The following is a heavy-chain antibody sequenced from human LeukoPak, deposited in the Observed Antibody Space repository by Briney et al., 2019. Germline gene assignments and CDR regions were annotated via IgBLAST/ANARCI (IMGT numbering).Heavy chain of an antibody. CDR2: IYYSGST. J-gene: IGHJ5*02. CDR1: GGSISSGDYY. Sequence: SETLSLTCTVSGGSISSGDYYWSWIRQPPGKGLEWIGYIYYSGSTYYNPSLKSRVTISVDTSKNQFSLKLSSATAADTAVYYCARVRLWFGELYWFDPWGQGTLVTVSS. V-gene: IGHV4-30-4*01. D-gene: IGHD3-10*01. CDR3: ARVRLWFGELYWFDP.